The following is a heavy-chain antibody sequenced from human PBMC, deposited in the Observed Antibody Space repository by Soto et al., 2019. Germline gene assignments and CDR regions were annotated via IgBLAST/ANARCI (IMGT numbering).Heavy chain of an antibody. J-gene: IGHJ4*02. CDR1: GFAFDDYA. D-gene: IGHD2-15*01. V-gene: IGHV3-9*01. CDR2: ISWNSCSI. Sequence: EVQLVESGGGLVQPGRSLRLSCAASGFAFDDYAMHWVRQAPGKVLEWVSGISWNSCSIGYADSVKGRFTISRDNAKNSLYLQMNSLIAEDTALYYCAKSRRDEHTPPDYWCQGTLVTVSS. CDR3: AKSRRDEHTPPDY.